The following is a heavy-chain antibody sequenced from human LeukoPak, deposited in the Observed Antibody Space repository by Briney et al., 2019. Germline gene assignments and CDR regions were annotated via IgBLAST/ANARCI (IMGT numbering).Heavy chain of an antibody. J-gene: IGHJ4*02. Sequence: SETLSLTCTVSGGSISDYYWSWIRQPAGKGLEWIGRIYTSGSSNYNPSLKSRVTMSVDTSKNQFSLKLSSVTAADAAVYYCARDIGNHFGGLDHYYYDYWGPGTLVTVSS. D-gene: IGHD2-15*01. CDR3: ARDIGNHFGGLDHYYYDY. V-gene: IGHV4-4*07. CDR1: GGSISDYY. CDR2: IYTSGSS.